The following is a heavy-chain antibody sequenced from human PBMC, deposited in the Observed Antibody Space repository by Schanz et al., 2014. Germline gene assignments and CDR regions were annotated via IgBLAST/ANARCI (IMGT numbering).Heavy chain of an antibody. CDR1: GYTFTSYY. V-gene: IGHV1-46*03. Sequence: QVQLVQSGAEVKKPGASVKVSCEASGYTFTSYYIHWFRQAPGQGLEWMGLINPSVGNTNYAQKFRGRVTMTRDTSTSTVYMELSSLRSEDTAVYFCARGPSTGAFDIWRHGTMDTVSS. CDR3: ARGPSTGAFDI. J-gene: IGHJ3*02. CDR2: INPSVGNT.